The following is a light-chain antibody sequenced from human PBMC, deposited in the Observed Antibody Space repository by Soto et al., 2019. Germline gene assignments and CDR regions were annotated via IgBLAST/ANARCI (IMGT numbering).Light chain of an antibody. J-gene: IGKJ1*01. CDR2: GAS. CDR1: QSISRY. CDR3: HQSYSTLRT. Sequence: DIQMTQSPSSLSASVGDRVTITCRASQSISRYLNWYQHKPGEAPRLLMYGASSLQSGVPSRFSGSGSGKDFTLTISSLQPEDFAIYYCHQSYSTLRTFGQGTKVEIK. V-gene: IGKV1-39*01.